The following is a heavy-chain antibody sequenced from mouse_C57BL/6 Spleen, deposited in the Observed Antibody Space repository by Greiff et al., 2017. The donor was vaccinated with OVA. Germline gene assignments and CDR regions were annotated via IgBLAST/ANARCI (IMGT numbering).Heavy chain of an antibody. V-gene: IGHV3-6*01. D-gene: IGHD1-1*01. CDR3: ARDTNYYGSLDY. Sequence: EVKLMESGPGLVKPSQSLSLTCSVTGYSITSGYYWNWIRQFPGNKLEWMGYISYDGSNNYNPSLKNRISITRDTSKNQFFLKLNSVTTEDTATYYCARDTNYYGSLDYWGQGTTLTVSS. CDR2: ISYDGSN. J-gene: IGHJ2*01. CDR1: GYSITSGYY.